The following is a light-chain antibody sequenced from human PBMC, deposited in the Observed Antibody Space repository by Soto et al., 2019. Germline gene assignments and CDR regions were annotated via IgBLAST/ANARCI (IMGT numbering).Light chain of an antibody. V-gene: IGLV2-14*01. Sequence: QSVLTQPASLSGSPGQSITISCTGTSSDVGAYDYVSWYQQHPGKAPKLLIYEVSNRPSGVSNRFSGSKSGNTASLTISGLQAEDEADYYCSSYTSSSTPYVFGTGTKLTVL. J-gene: IGLJ1*01. CDR2: EVS. CDR3: SSYTSSSTPYV. CDR1: SSDVGAYDY.